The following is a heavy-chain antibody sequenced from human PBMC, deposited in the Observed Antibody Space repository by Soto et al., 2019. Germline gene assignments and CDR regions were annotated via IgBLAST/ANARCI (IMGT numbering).Heavy chain of an antibody. CDR2: IYPGDSDT. CDR3: ASLYSGWSDFDY. Sequence: GESLKISCKGSGYSFTSYWIGWVRQTPGKGLEWMGIIYPGDSDTRYSPSFQGQVTISADRSINTANLQWSSLEASDTAMYYCASLYSGWSDFDYGGQGTLVTVS. CDR1: GYSFTSYW. V-gene: IGHV5-51*01. J-gene: IGHJ4*02. D-gene: IGHD6-19*01.